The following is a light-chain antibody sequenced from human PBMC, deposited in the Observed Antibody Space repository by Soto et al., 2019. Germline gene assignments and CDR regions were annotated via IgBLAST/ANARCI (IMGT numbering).Light chain of an antibody. Sequence: DIQMTQSPSSLSTSVGDRVTITCRASQTIGIYLAWFQQKPGEVPKRLIYAASTLQPVVLSQFSGSGSGTDFTLTINSLQPEDVATYYCQKYSGAPPTFGQGTKVEIK. CDR3: QKYSGAPPT. J-gene: IGKJ1*01. CDR1: QTIGIY. CDR2: AAS. V-gene: IGKV1-27*01.